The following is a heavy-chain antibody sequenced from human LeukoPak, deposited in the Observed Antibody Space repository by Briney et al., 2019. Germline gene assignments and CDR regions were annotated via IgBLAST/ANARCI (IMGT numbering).Heavy chain of an antibody. Sequence: SETLSLTCTVSGGSITDYHWIWIRQPAGKGLEWIGRLYTSGSTNYNPSLKSRVSMSVDTSKKQFSLRLSSATAADTAIYYCASDYFDRTGYYGFIYWGQGSLVTISS. J-gene: IGHJ4*02. CDR2: LYTSGST. CDR3: ASDYFDRTGYYGFIY. CDR1: GGSITDYH. D-gene: IGHD3-22*01. V-gene: IGHV4-4*07.